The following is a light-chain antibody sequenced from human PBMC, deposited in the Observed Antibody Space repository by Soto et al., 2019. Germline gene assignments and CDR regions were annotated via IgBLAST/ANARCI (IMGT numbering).Light chain of an antibody. V-gene: IGLV2-14*01. Sequence: QSALTQPASVSGSPGQSITISCTGTSSDVGGYNYVSWYQQHPGKAPKLMIYEVTNRPPGVSNSFSGSKSANTASLTISGLQAEDEADYFCSSYTRSNTRYVFGTGTKVTVL. CDR2: EVT. J-gene: IGLJ1*01. CDR3: SSYTRSNTRYV. CDR1: SSDVGGYNY.